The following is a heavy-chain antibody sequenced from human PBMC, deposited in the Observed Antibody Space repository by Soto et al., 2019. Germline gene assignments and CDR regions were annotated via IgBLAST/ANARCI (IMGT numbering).Heavy chain of an antibody. J-gene: IGHJ4*02. CDR1: GYTFTSYD. D-gene: IGHD6-13*01. CDR2: MNPNSGNT. Sequence: QVQLVQSGAEVKKPGASVKVSCKASGYTFTSYDINWVRQATGQGLEWMGWMNPNSGNTGYEQKFQGRVTMTRNTSISTAYMELSSLRSEDTAVYYCATSSSWLRVNFDYWGQGTLVTVSS. V-gene: IGHV1-8*01. CDR3: ATSSSWLRVNFDY.